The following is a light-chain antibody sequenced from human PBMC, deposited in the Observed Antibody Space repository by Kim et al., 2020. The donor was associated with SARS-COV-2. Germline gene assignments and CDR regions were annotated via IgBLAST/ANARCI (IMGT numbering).Light chain of an antibody. Sequence: SASVGDRVTITCRASQRISSWLAWYQQKPGKAPKLLIYKASSLESGVPSRFSGSGSGTEFTLTISSLQPDDFATYYCQQYNSYPYTFGQGTKLEI. CDR2: KAS. CDR1: QRISSW. CDR3: QQYNSYPYT. J-gene: IGKJ2*01. V-gene: IGKV1-5*03.